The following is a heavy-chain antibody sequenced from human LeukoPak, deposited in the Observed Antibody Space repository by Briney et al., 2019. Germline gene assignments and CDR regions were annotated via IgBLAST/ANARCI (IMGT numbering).Heavy chain of an antibody. Sequence: KPSETLSLTCTVSGGSVSSGSYYWSWIRQPPGKGLEWIGDIYYSGSTNYNPSLKSRVTISVDTSKNQFSLKLSSVTAADTAVYYCARDYGGNPETDALDIWGQGTMVTVSS. CDR2: IYYSGST. V-gene: IGHV4-61*01. CDR3: ARDYGGNPETDALDI. J-gene: IGHJ3*02. CDR1: GGSVSSGSYY. D-gene: IGHD4-23*01.